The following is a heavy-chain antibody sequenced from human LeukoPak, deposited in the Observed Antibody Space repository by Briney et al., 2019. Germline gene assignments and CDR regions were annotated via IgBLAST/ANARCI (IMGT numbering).Heavy chain of an antibody. CDR2: IIPIFGTA. Sequence: ASVKVSCKASGGTFSSYAISWVRQAPGQGLEWMGGIIPIFGTANYAQKFQGRVTITADESTSTAYMELSSLRSEDTAVYYCARASPLRDDNSGYYLLDYWGQGTLVTVSS. J-gene: IGHJ4*02. D-gene: IGHD3-22*01. CDR1: GGTFSSYA. V-gene: IGHV1-69*13. CDR3: ARASPLRDDNSGYYLLDY.